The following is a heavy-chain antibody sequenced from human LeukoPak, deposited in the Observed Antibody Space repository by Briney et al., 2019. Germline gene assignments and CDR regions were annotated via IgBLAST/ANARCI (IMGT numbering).Heavy chain of an antibody. CDR3: AKDARFLEWLSDY. J-gene: IGHJ4*02. D-gene: IGHD3-3*01. CDR1: GFTFSSYA. Sequence: GRSLRLSCAASGFTFSSYAMHWVRQAPGKGLEWVAVISYDGSNKYYADSVKGRFTISRDNSKNTLYLQMNSLRAEDTAVYYCAKDARFLEWLSDYWGQGTLVTVSS. V-gene: IGHV3-30-3*01. CDR2: ISYDGSNK.